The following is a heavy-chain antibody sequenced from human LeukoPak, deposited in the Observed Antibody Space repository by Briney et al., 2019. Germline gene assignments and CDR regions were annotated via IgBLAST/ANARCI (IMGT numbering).Heavy chain of an antibody. V-gene: IGHV1-2*02. J-gene: IGHJ5*02. D-gene: IGHD1-26*01. CDR1: GYTFTGYY. Sequence: ASVKVSCKASGYTFTGYYMHWVRQAPGQGLEWMGWINPNSGGTNYAQKFHGRVTMTRDTSINTVYMEMTKLTFDDTAVYYCANEVGGSGSWGQGTLVTVSS. CDR2: INPNSGGT. CDR3: ANEVGGSGS.